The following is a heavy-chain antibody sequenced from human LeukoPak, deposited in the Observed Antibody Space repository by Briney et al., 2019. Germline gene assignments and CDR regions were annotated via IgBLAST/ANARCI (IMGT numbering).Heavy chain of an antibody. V-gene: IGHV4-38-2*02. J-gene: IGHJ5*02. CDR1: GYSISSGYY. D-gene: IGHD6-13*01. Sequence: SETLSLTCTVSGYSISSGYYWGWIRQPPGKGLEWIGSIYHSGSTYYNPSLKSRVTISVDTSKNQFSLKLSSVTAADTAVYYCARVNPLGFVLSSWYFPYNWFDPWGQGTLVTVSS. CDR3: ARVNPLGFVLSSWYFPYNWFDP. CDR2: IYHSGST.